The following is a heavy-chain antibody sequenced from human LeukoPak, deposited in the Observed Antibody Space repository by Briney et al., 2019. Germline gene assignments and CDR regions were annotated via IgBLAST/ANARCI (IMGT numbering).Heavy chain of an antibody. Sequence: SETLSLTCTVSGGSISSYYWSWIRQPPGKGLEWIGYIYTSGSTNYNPSLKSRVTISVDTSKNQFSLKLSSVTAADTAVYYCARLPTRYNWFDPWGQGTLVTVSS. CDR3: ARLPTRYNWFDP. J-gene: IGHJ5*02. CDR1: GGSISSYY. V-gene: IGHV4-4*09. CDR2: IYTSGST.